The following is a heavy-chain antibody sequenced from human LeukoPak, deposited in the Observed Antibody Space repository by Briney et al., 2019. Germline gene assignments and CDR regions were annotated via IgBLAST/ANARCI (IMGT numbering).Heavy chain of an antibody. D-gene: IGHD6-19*01. V-gene: IGHV3-21*06. CDR2: ISSSRSYI. CDR1: GFTFTSYA. CDR3: ARRSVAGSLDY. J-gene: IGHJ4*02. Sequence: GGSLRLSCAASGFTFTSYAMSWVRQAPGKGLEWVSFISSSRSYIYYADSVKGRFTISRDNAENSLYLQMNGLRAEDTAVYYCARRSVAGSLDYWGQGTLVTVSS.